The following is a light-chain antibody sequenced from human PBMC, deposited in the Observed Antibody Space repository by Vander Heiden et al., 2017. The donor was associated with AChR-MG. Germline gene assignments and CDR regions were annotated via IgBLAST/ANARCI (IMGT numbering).Light chain of an antibody. CDR1: NLRYKA. V-gene: IGLV3-1*01. J-gene: IGLJ3*02. CDR2: LDD. CDR3: HVWDGDTVAA. Sequence: SYDLSQPPSVSVSPGQTATIPCSGENLRYKATCWDHQKPGQSPVMVIYLDDRRPSGISDRFSGSKSGVTATLTITGTQTLDEGDYYCHVWDGDTVAAFGGGTKLTVL.